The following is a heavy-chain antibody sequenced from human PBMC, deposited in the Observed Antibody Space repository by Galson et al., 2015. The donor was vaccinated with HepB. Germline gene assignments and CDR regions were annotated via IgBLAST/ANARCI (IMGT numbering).Heavy chain of an antibody. CDR1: GFTFSDYY. CDR2: ISSSGSTI. CDR3: ARDKAVVPAAIRAFDI. D-gene: IGHD2-2*02. V-gene: IGHV3-11*01. Sequence: SLRLSCAASGFTFSDYYMSWIRQAPGKGLEWVSYISSSGSTIYYVDSVKGRFTISRDNAKNSLYLQMNSLRAEDTAVYYCARDKAVVPAAIRAFDIWGQGTMVTVSS. J-gene: IGHJ3*02.